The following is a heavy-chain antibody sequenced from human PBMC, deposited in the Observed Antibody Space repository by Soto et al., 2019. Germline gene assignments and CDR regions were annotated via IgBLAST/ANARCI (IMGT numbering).Heavy chain of an antibody. CDR3: AKDVESDFWSGYDTYYYGMDV. CDR2: ISGSGGST. CDR1: GFTFSSYA. J-gene: IGHJ6*02. V-gene: IGHV3-23*01. D-gene: IGHD3-3*01. Sequence: GGSLRLSCAASGFTFSSYAMSWVRQAPGKGLEWVSAISGSGGSTYYADSVKGRFTISRDNSKNTQYLQMNSLRAEDTAVYYCAKDVESDFWSGYDTYYYGMDVWGQGTTVTVSS.